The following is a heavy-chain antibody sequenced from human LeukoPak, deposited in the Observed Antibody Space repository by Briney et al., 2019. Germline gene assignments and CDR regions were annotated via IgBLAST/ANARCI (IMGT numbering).Heavy chain of an antibody. V-gene: IGHV3-21*01. CDR1: GSTFSTYS. D-gene: IGHD2-2*01. J-gene: IGHJ3*02. Sequence: GGSLRLSCAASGSTFSTYSMNWVRQAPGKGLEWVSSISSSSNYIYYADSVKGRFTISRDNAKNSLYLQMNSLRAEDTAVYYCARVGSTSGAFDIWGQGTMVTVSS. CDR2: ISSSSNYI. CDR3: ARVGSTSGAFDI.